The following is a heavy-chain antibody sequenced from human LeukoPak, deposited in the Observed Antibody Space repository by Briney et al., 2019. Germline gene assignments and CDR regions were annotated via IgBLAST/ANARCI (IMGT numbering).Heavy chain of an antibody. D-gene: IGHD1-26*01. CDR1: GFTVTNNY. Sequence: GGSLRLSCAASGFTVTNNYISWVRQAPGKGLEWGSLIYSGGSTYYADSVKGRFTISRDNSKNMLYLQMNSLRAEDTAVYYCARALIVGATPFDYWGQGTLVTVSS. V-gene: IGHV3-53*01. CDR2: IYSGGST. J-gene: IGHJ4*02. CDR3: ARALIVGATPFDY.